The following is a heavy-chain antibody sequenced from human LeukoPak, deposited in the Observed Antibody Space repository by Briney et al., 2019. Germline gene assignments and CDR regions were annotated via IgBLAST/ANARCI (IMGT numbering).Heavy chain of an antibody. CDR2: IIPTLGIA. D-gene: IGHD3-22*01. Sequence: ASVKVSCKASGGTFSSYAISWVRQAPGQGLEWMGRIIPTLGIANYAQKFQGRVTITADKSTSTAYMELSSLRSEDTAVYYCARVRDSSGYYFRIWGQGTLVTVSS. CDR1: GGTFSSYA. CDR3: ARVRDSSGYYFRI. J-gene: IGHJ4*02. V-gene: IGHV1-69*04.